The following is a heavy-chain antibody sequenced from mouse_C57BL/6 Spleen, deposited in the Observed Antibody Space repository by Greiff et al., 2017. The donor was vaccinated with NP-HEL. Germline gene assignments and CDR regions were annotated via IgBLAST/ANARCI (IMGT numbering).Heavy chain of an antibody. V-gene: IGHV1-82*01. J-gene: IGHJ4*01. CDR3: ARCDGYYDYAMDY. CDR2: IYPGDGDT. D-gene: IGHD2-3*01. Sequence: VQLQQSGPELVKPGASVKISCKASGYAFSSSWMNWVKQRPGKGLEWIGRIYPGDGDTNYNGKFKGKATLTADKSSSTAYMQLSSLTSEDSVVYFCARCDGYYDYAMDYWGQGTSVTVSS. CDR1: GYAFSSSW.